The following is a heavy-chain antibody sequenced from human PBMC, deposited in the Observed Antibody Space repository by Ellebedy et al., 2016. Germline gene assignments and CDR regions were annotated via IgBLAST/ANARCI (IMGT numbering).Heavy chain of an antibody. Sequence: GESLKISXEGSGYKFRNYYTVWMRQVSGKGLEWVGYIYPDDFRPRYSPSFQDRVTISADTSTNTAFLQWRSLRASDTAKYYCTRADVDLTLGRVETPAQYFDLWGRGTLVTVSS. J-gene: IGHJ2*01. CDR1: GYKFRNYY. CDR2: IYPDDFRP. V-gene: IGHV5-51*01. CDR3: TRADVDLTLGRVETPAQYFDL. D-gene: IGHD3-16*01.